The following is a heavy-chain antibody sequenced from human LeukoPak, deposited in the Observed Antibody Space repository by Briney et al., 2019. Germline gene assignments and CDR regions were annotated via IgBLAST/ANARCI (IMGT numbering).Heavy chain of an antibody. CDR1: GYTFTSYA. Sequence: ASVKVSCKASGYTFTSYAMNWVRQAPGQGLEWMGWINTNTGNPTYAQGFTGRFVFSLDTSVSTAYLQVSSLKTEDTAVYYCARAPGIVGATPFDYWGQGTLVTVSS. V-gene: IGHV7-4-1*02. J-gene: IGHJ4*02. CDR2: INTNTGNP. CDR3: ARAPGIVGATPFDY. D-gene: IGHD1-26*01.